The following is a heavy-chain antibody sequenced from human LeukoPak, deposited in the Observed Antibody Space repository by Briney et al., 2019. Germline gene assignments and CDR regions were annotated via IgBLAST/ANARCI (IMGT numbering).Heavy chain of an antibody. D-gene: IGHD6-19*01. CDR2: ISDSGTGA. CDR1: GFTFSDYY. V-gene: IGHV3-23*01. J-gene: IGHJ4*02. CDR3: AEDHGFYRSGWNPLFDY. Sequence: GGSLRLSCAASGFTFSDYYMSWVRQAPGKGLEWVSSISDSGTGAYHADSVKGRFTISRDNSKNMVYLQMNSLRAEDTAVYYCAEDHGFYRSGWNPLFDYWGQGTLVTVSS.